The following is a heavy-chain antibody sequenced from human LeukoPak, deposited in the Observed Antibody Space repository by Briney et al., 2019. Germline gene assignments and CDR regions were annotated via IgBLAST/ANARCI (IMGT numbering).Heavy chain of an antibody. V-gene: IGHV4-4*02. CDR1: GGSISSSNW. CDR3: ARDYGDYESYYYYGMDV. J-gene: IGHJ6*02. D-gene: IGHD4-17*01. Sequence: SETLSLTCAVSGGSISSSNWWSWARQPPGKGLEWIGEIYHSGSTNYNPSLKSRVTISVDKSKNQFSLKLSSVTAADTAVYYCARDYGDYESYYYYGMDVWGQGTTVTVSS. CDR2: IYHSGST.